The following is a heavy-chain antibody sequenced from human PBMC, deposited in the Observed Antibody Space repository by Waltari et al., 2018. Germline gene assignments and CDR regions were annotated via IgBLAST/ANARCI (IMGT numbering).Heavy chain of an antibody. V-gene: IGHV3-48*01. CDR2: IGSVMTVI. Sequence: ELHLVESGGGLVRPGGSLGLPFAASGLPFIRFIMIWVGRPPGKGLEWVSHIGSVMTVIVYADSVKGRFTTSRDNAKKSLYLQMRDLRVEDTAVYFCAKENVPGADRGIFDPLYYGMDVWGQGTTVAVS. CDR1: GLPFIRFI. D-gene: IGHD3-10*01. J-gene: IGHJ6*02. CDR3: AKENVPGADRGIFDPLYYGMDV.